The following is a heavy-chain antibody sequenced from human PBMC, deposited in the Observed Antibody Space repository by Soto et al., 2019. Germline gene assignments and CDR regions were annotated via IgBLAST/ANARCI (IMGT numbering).Heavy chain of an antibody. Sequence: QITLKESGPTLVRPTQTLTLTCTFSGFSLSTTGVAVAWIRQPPGEALEWLALIYWDDDKRYNSSLKSRLTITKNTSRDQVDLAMTSMDPMDTATYFCAHSQRGPRDFWGPGILVTVSS. CDR2: IYWDDDK. J-gene: IGHJ4*02. CDR1: GFSLSTTGVA. CDR3: AHSQRGPRDF. D-gene: IGHD5-12*01. V-gene: IGHV2-5*02.